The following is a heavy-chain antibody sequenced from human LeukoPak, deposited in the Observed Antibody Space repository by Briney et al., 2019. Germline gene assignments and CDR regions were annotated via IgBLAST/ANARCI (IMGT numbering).Heavy chain of an antibody. J-gene: IGHJ4*02. Sequence: KAGGSLRLSCAASGFTFSSYSMNWVRQAPGKGLEWVSSISSSSSYIYYADSVKGRFTISRDNAKNSLYLQMNSLRAEDTAVYYCARDTEKGYVPVGVGDYWGQGTLVTVSS. D-gene: IGHD5-12*01. CDR1: GFTFSSYS. CDR2: ISSSSSYI. V-gene: IGHV3-21*01. CDR3: ARDTEKGYVPVGVGDY.